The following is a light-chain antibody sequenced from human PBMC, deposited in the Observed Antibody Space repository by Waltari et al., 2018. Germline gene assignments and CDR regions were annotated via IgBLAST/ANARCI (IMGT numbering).Light chain of an antibody. V-gene: IGLV2-8*01. CDR3: ISYAGNNYYV. Sequence: QSALTQPPSASGSPGQSVTISCTGTSSDVGSYNYVSWYQQHPGEAPKLMIYEVTKRPSGVPDRFSGSKSGNTASLTVSGLQAEDEADYYCISYAGNNYYVFGTGTKVTVL. CDR2: EVT. J-gene: IGLJ1*01. CDR1: SSDVGSYNY.